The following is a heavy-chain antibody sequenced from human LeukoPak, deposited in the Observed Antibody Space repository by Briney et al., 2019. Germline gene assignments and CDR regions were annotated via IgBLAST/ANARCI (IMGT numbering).Heavy chain of an antibody. V-gene: IGHV3-49*04. CDR2: IRSKAYGGTP. Sequence: GGSLRLSCTASGFTFGDYAMSSVRQAPGKGLEWVGLIRSKAYGGTPEYAASVKGRFTISRDDSKSIAYLQMNSLKPEDTAVHDCTRGPAAHSSSWNGMDVWGQGTTVTVSS. CDR1: GFTFGDYA. J-gene: IGHJ6*02. D-gene: IGHD6-13*01. CDR3: TRGPAAHSSSWNGMDV.